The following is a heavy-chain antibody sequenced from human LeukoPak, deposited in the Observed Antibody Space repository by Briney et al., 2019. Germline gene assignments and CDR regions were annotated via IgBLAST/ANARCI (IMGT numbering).Heavy chain of an antibody. V-gene: IGHV3-7*01. CDR1: GFTFSVFY. D-gene: IGHD1-1*01. Sequence: GGSLRLSCAASGFTFSVFYLGWVRQAPGKGLEYVANINQDGSGKSYVDSVRGRFTISRDNAKNSLFLQMNSLGAEDTAIYSCARWNVAFDIWGRGTVVTVSS. CDR3: ARWNVAFDI. CDR2: INQDGSGK. J-gene: IGHJ3*02.